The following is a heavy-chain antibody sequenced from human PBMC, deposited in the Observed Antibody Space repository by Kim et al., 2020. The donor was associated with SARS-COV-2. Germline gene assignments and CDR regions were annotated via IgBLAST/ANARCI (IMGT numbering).Heavy chain of an antibody. Sequence: GGSLRLSCAASGFTFSSYAMHWVRQAPGKGLEWVAIISYDGSHKYYADSVKGRFTISRDNSKNTLYLQMNSLRAEDTAVYYCARERWYYYGISGPPRSPRADAFVLWGQGTMVTVSS. CDR3: ARERWYYYGISGPPRSPRADAFVL. D-gene: IGHD3-22*01. CDR1: GFTFSSYA. CDR2: ISYDGSHK. J-gene: IGHJ3*01. V-gene: IGHV3-30*04.